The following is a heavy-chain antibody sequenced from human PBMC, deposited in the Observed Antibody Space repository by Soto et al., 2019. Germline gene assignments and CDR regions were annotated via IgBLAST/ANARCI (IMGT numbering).Heavy chain of an antibody. CDR2: IYYSGST. CDR3: ASTEIAVAGSDFDY. CDR1: GGYIVSSGYC. J-gene: IGHJ4*02. Sequence: LVTLSLTCTVSGGYIVSSGYCWVWIRQPPGKELEWIGSIYYSGSTNYNPSLKSRVTISVDASKNQFSLKLSSVTAADTAVYYCASTEIAVAGSDFDYWGQGTLVTISS. V-gene: IGHV4-39*07. D-gene: IGHD6-19*01.